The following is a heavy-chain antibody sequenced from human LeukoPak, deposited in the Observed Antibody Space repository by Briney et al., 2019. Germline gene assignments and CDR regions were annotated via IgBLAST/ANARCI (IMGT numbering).Heavy chain of an antibody. J-gene: IGHJ6*03. CDR1: GFTVSSNY. CDR2: IYSGGST. CDR3: ARDRGGAAGPYYYMDV. D-gene: IGHD6-13*01. Sequence: GGSLRLSCAASGFTVSSNYMSWVRQAPGKGLEWVSVIYSGGSTYYADSVKGRFTISRDNSKNTLYLQMNSLRAEDTAVYYCARDRGGAAGPYYYMDVWGKGTTVTVSS. V-gene: IGHV3-53*01.